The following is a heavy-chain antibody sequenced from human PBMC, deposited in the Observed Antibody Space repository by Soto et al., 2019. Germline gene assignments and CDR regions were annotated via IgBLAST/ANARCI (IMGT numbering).Heavy chain of an antibody. J-gene: IGHJ1*01. Sequence: GGSLRLSCAASGFTFSSYAMSWVRQAPGKGLEWVSAISGSGGSTYYADSVKGRFTISRDNSKNTLYLQMNSLRAEDTAVYYCAKDPKYVPRGHRYRHSYWGQGTLVTVPQ. CDR2: ISGSGGST. D-gene: IGHD3-16*02. V-gene: IGHV3-23*01. CDR3: AKDPKYVPRGHRYRHSY. CDR1: GFTFSSYA.